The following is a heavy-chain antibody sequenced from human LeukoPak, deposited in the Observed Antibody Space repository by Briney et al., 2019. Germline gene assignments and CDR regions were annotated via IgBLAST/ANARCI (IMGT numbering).Heavy chain of an antibody. CDR3: ARGRGYCSSTSCYADAFDI. CDR1: GFTFSSYS. CDR2: ISSSSSYI. Sequence: GGSLRLSCAASGFTFSSYSMNWVRQAPGKGLEWVSSISSSSSYIYYVDSVKGRFTISRDNAKNSLYLQMNSLRAEDTAVYYCARGRGYCSSTSCYADAFDIWGQGTMVTVSS. J-gene: IGHJ3*02. V-gene: IGHV3-21*01. D-gene: IGHD2-2*01.